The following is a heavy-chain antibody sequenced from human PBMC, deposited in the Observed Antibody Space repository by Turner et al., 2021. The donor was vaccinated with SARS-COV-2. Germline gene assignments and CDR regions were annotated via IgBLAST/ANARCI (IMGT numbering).Heavy chain of an antibody. CDR1: GFTFSRYG. J-gene: IGHJ5*02. V-gene: IGHV3-30*18. D-gene: IGHD6-13*01. Sequence: QVQLVESGGGVVQPGRSLRLSCAASGFTFSRYGMHWVRQAPGKGLEWVAVISYDGSNKYYEDSVKGRFTISRDNSKNTLYLQMNSLRAEDTAVYYCAKDLGQLDWFDPWGQGTLVTVSS. CDR2: ISYDGSNK. CDR3: AKDLGQLDWFDP.